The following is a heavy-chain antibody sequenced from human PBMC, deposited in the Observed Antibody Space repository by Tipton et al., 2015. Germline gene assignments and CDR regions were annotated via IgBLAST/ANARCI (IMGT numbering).Heavy chain of an antibody. CDR1: GGPITSSAYY. CDR2: LYFSGST. J-gene: IGHJ4*02. Sequence: LRLSCTVSGGPITSSAYYWAWIRQPPGKGLEWIGSLYFSGSTYYNPSLKSRVTMSRDTSKNQFSLKLTSVTAADTAVYYCARARGRHGGLLDSWGQGTLVIVSS. D-gene: IGHD4-23*01. CDR3: ARARGRHGGLLDS. V-gene: IGHV4-39*07.